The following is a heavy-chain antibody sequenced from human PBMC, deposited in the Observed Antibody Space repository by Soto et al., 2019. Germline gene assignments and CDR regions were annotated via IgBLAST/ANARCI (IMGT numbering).Heavy chain of an antibody. CDR2: ISSSSYT. J-gene: IGHJ6*02. V-gene: IGHV3-11*06. Sequence: PGGSLRLSCAASGFTFSDYYMSLIRQAPGKGLEWVSYISSSSYTNYADSVKGRFTISRDNAKNSLYLQMNSLRAEDTAVYYCARDGSISGEHYYDSSGSDYYGMDVWGQGTTVTVSS. CDR3: ARDGSISGEHYYDSSGSDYYGMDV. D-gene: IGHD3-22*01. CDR1: GFTFSDYY.